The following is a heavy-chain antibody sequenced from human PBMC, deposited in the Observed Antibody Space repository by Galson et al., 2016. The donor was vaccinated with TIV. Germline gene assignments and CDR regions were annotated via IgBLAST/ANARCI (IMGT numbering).Heavy chain of an antibody. CDR1: GASIRGGNYY. CDR3: ARASFGSGTYFHYFYF. Sequence: TLSLTCTVSGASIRGGNYYWSWIRQSAGKGLEWIGRFYSSGNSDYKPSLRRRVTISGDKSKNQVSLTLPSVTAADTAVDYCARASFGSGTYFHYFYFWGPGILVTVSS. J-gene: IGHJ4*02. V-gene: IGHV4-61*02. D-gene: IGHD3-10*01. CDR2: FYSSGNS.